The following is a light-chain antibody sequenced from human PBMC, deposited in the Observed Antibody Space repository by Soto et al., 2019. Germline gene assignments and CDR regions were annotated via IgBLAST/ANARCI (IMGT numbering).Light chain of an antibody. CDR3: QQRSNWPWT. CDR2: DAS. V-gene: IGKV3-11*01. Sequence: IVLTQSPATLSLSPGERATVSCRASQSVSSYLAWYQQKPGQAPRLLIYDASNRATGIPARFSGSGSGTDFTLTISSLEPEDFAVYYCQQRSNWPWTFGQGTKVDIK. J-gene: IGKJ1*01. CDR1: QSVSSY.